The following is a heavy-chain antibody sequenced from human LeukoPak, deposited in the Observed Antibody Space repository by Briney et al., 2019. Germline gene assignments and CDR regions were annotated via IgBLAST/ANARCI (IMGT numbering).Heavy chain of an antibody. Sequence: AGGSLRLSCAASGFTFSSYAMSWVRQAPGKGPEWVSTISIDGGRTYYADSVKGRFTVSRDTSKNTLYLQMNSLRAEDTAVYYCAKGKYWGQGTLVTVSS. CDR2: ISIDGGRT. CDR3: AKGKY. V-gene: IGHV3-23*01. CDR1: GFTFSSYA. J-gene: IGHJ4*02.